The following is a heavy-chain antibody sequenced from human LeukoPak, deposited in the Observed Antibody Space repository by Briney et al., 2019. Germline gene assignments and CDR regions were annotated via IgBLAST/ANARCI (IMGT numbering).Heavy chain of an antibody. V-gene: IGHV4-34*01. CDR3: AREDILTDGNWFDP. J-gene: IGHJ5*02. Sequence: KSSETLSLTCAVYGGSFSGYYWSWIRQPPGKGLEWIGEINHSGSTNYNPSLKSRVTISVDTSKNQFSLKLSSVTAADTAVYYCAREDILTDGNWFDPWGQGTLVTVSS. CDR1: GGSFSGYY. CDR2: INHSGST. D-gene: IGHD3-9*01.